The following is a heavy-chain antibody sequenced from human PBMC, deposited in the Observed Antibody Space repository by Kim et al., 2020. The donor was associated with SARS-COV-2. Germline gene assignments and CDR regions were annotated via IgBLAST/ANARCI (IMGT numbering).Heavy chain of an antibody. V-gene: IGHV4-61*01. CDR3: ARVPVTDYYVWGSYRSNYGMDV. Sequence: SETLSLTCTVSGGSVSSGSYYWSWIRQPPGKGLEWVGYIYYSGSTNYNPSLKSRVTISVDTSKNQFSLKLSSVTAADTAVYYCARVPVTDYYVWGSYRSNYGMDVWGQGTTVTVSS. CDR2: IYYSGST. D-gene: IGHD3-16*02. CDR1: GGSVSSGSYY. J-gene: IGHJ6*02.